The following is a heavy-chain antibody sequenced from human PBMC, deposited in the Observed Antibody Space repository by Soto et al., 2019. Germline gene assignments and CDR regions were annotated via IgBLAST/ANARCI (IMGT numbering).Heavy chain of an antibody. D-gene: IGHD3-10*01. J-gene: IGHJ4*02. CDR1: GFTFSSYA. CDR2: ISSNGGST. V-gene: IGHV3-64D*06. CDR3: VKDVTYYYGSGTLGYFDY. Sequence: GVSLRLSCSASGFTFSSYAMHWVRQAPGKGLEYVSAISSNGGSTYYADSVKGRFTISRDNSKNTLYLQMSSLRAEDTAVYYCVKDVTYYYGSGTLGYFDYWGQGTLVTVSS.